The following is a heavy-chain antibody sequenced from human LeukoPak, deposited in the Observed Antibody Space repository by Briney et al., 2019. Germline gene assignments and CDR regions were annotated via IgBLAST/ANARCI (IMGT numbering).Heavy chain of an antibody. Sequence: ASVKVSCKASGYTFTGYYMHWVRQAPGQGLEWMGWINPNSGGTNYAQKFQGRVTMTRDTSISTAYMELSRLRSDDTAVYYCXXXXXXKGNXYXSSGYFGYWGQGTLVTVSS. CDR3: XXXXXXKGNXYXSSGYFGY. D-gene: IGHD3-22*01. J-gene: IGHJ4*02. CDR1: GYTFTGYY. CDR2: INPNSGGT. V-gene: IGHV1-2*02.